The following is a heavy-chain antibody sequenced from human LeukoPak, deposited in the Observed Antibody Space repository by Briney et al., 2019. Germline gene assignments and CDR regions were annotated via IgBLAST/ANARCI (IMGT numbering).Heavy chain of an antibody. CDR3: AISRANYYGSGSYYGFDY. Sequence: GGSLRLSCAASGFTFSSYAMSWVRQAPGKGLEWVSAISGSGGSTYYADSVKGRFTISRDNSKNTLYLQMNSLRAEDTAVYYCAISRANYYGSGSYYGFDYWGQGTLVTVSS. V-gene: IGHV3-23*01. CDR1: GFTFSSYA. J-gene: IGHJ4*02. D-gene: IGHD3-10*01. CDR2: ISGSGGST.